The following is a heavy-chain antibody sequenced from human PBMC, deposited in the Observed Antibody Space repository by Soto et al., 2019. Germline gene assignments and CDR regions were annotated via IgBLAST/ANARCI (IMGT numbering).Heavy chain of an antibody. J-gene: IGHJ6*02. CDR1: GYTFTGYY. CDR3: ARDPLTLYYYYYYGMDV. V-gene: IGHV1-2*02. CDR2: INPNSGGT. Sequence: GASVKVSCKASGYTFTGYYMHWVRHAPGQGLEWMGWINPNSGGTNYAQKFQGRVTMTRDTSISTAYMELSRLRSDDTDVYYCARDPLTLYYYYYYGMDVWGQGTTVTVSS. D-gene: IGHD3-16*01.